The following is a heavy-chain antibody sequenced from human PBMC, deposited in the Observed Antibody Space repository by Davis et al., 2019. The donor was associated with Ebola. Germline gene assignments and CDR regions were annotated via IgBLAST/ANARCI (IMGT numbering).Heavy chain of an antibody. V-gene: IGHV3-74*01. CDR3: ARDFDRVRE. CDR2: INPDGGRT. D-gene: IGHD3-22*01. Sequence: GESLKISCVASGFTFSSYWMHWVRQAPGKGPVWVSRINPDGGRTGYADSVKGRFTISRDNAKNTVYLEMNSLKAEDTAVYYCARDFDRVREWGQGTLVTVSS. CDR1: GFTFSSYW. J-gene: IGHJ4*02.